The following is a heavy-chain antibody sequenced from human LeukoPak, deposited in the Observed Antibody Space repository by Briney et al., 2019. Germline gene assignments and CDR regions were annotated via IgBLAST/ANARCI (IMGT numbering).Heavy chain of an antibody. CDR3: AKIVVVAATIDY. V-gene: IGHV3-30*18. Sequence: PGGSLRLSCAASGFTFSSYGMHWVRQAPGKGLEWVAVISYDGSNKYYADSVMGRFTISRDNSKNTLYLQMNSLRAEDTAVYYCAKIVVVAATIDYWGQGTLVTVSS. CDR1: GFTFSSYG. CDR2: ISYDGSNK. D-gene: IGHD2-15*01. J-gene: IGHJ4*02.